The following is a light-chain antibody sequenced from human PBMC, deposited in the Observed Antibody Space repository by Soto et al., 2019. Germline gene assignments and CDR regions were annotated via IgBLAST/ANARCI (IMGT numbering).Light chain of an antibody. CDR2: WAS. J-gene: IGKJ1*01. CDR1: QTVSDSSNNKDY. Sequence: DIVMTQSPDSLAVSLGERATINCKSRQTVSDSSNNKDYLTWYQQKPGQTPKLLIYWASTREFGVPDRVSGSGSGTDVTLTISSLQAEDVAVYYCQQYYTTPRTFGHGTKVDI. V-gene: IGKV4-1*01. CDR3: QQYYTTPRT.